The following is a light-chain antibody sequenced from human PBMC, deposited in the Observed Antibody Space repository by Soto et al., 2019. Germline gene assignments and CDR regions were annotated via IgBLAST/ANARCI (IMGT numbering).Light chain of an antibody. CDR2: EVS. J-gene: IGLJ1*01. V-gene: IGLV2-14*01. Sequence: QSALTQPASVSGSPGQSITISCTGTCSDVGTYNYVSWYQHHPGKAPKLIIYEVSNRPSGVSNRFSGSKSRSTASLTISGLQAEDEADYHCTSYTRDTALVFGTGTKVTVL. CDR3: TSYTRDTALV. CDR1: CSDVGTYNY.